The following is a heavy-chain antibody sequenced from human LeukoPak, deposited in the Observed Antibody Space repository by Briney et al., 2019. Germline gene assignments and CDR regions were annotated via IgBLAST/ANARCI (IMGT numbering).Heavy chain of an antibody. CDR1: GFTFSRNW. D-gene: IGHD2-2*01. CDR2: IDDNGGNE. V-gene: IGHV3-74*01. CDR3: ARDNNYRGTNCPDTFDGSYPPYYYYYGMDV. Sequence: GGSLRLSCAASGFTFSRNWMHWVRQAPGKGLVWVSRIDDNGGNEDYDASVKGRFTISRDNAKNSLYLQMNSLRAEDTAVYYCARDNNYRGTNCPDTFDGSYPPYYYYYGMDVWGQGTTVTVSS. J-gene: IGHJ6*02.